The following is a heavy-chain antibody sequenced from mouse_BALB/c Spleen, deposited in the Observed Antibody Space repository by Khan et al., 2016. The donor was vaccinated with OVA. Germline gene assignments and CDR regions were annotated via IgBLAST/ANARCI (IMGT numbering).Heavy chain of an antibody. CDR2: ISCYNGVT. V-gene: IGHV1S34*01. CDR1: GYSLTGYY. CDR3: ARGYYYGSRSFAY. J-gene: IGHJ3*01. Sequence: LVKTGASVKISCKASGYSLTGYYMHWVKLSHGKSLAWIGYISCYNGVTSYNQKFKGKATFTVDTSSSTAYMQFNSLTSEDSAVYYCARGYYYGSRSFAYWGQGTLVTVSA. D-gene: IGHD1-1*01.